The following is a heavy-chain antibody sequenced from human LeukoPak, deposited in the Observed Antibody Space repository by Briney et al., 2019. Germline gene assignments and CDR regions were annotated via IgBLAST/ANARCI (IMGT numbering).Heavy chain of an antibody. J-gene: IGHJ4*02. D-gene: IGHD5-12*01. CDR1: GYTFINYG. Sequence: ASVKVSCKASGYTFINYGISWVRQAPGQGLEWMGWISGYNGNINYAEKFQGRVTMTTDTSTSTAYMELRSLRSDDTAVYYCARDPVYSGADLNYWGQGTLVTVSS. CDR3: ARDPVYSGADLNY. V-gene: IGHV1-18*01. CDR2: ISGYNGNI.